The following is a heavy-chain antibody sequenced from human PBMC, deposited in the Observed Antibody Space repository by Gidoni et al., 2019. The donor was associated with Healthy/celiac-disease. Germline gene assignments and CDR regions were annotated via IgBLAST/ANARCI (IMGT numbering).Heavy chain of an antibody. CDR3: AKEGGWSRRDFDY. D-gene: IGHD6-19*01. CDR2: ISYDGSNK. Sequence: QVQLVESGGGVVQPGRSLRLSCAASGFTFSSYGMHWVRQAPGKGLEWVAVISYDGSNKYYADSVKGRFTISRDNSKNTLYLQMNSLRAEDTAVYYCAKEGGWSRRDFDYWGQGTLVTVSS. CDR1: GFTFSSYG. V-gene: IGHV3-30*18. J-gene: IGHJ4*02.